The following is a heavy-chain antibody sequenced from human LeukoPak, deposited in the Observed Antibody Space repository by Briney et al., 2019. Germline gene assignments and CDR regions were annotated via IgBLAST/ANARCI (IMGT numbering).Heavy chain of an antibody. CDR1: GGSFSGYY. Sequence: SETLSLTCAVYGGSFSGYYWSWIRQPPGKGLEWIGEINHSGSTNYNPSLKSRVTISVDTSKNQFSLELSSVTAADTAVYYCARGRGTMVRGRYFDYWGQGTLVTVSS. V-gene: IGHV4-34*01. D-gene: IGHD3-10*01. CDR2: INHSGST. CDR3: ARGRGTMVRGRYFDY. J-gene: IGHJ4*02.